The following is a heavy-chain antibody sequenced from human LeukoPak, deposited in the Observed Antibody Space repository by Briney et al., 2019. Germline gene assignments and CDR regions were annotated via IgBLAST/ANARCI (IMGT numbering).Heavy chain of an antibody. J-gene: IGHJ5*02. CDR3: ARDSGTPRGWFDP. D-gene: IGHD1-26*01. V-gene: IGHV4-59*12. Sequence: SETLPLTCTVSGGSISSYYWSWIRQPPGKGLEWIGYIYYSGSTNYNPSLKSRVTISVDTSKNQFSLKLSSVTAADTAVYYCARDSGTPRGWFDPWGQGTLVTVSS. CDR1: GGSISSYY. CDR2: IYYSGST.